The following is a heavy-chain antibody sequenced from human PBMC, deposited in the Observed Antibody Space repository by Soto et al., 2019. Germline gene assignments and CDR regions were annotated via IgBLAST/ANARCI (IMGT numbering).Heavy chain of an antibody. CDR2: IIPIFGTA. CDR3: ARDLEIVDTTGGAFDI. V-gene: IGHV1-69*01. Sequence: QVQLVQSGAEVKKPGSSVKVSCKASGGTFSSYAISWVRQAPGQGLEWMGGIIPIFGTANDAQKFQGRVTITADESTSTAYMELSSLRSEDTAVYYCARDLEIVDTTGGAFDIWGQGTMVTVSS. J-gene: IGHJ3*02. D-gene: IGHD5-12*01. CDR1: GGTFSSYA.